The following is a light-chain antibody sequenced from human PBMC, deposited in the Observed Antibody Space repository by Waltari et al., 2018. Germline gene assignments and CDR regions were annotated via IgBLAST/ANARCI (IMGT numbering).Light chain of an antibody. V-gene: IGKV1-5*03. CDR3: LQYKSYPWT. CDR2: KAV. J-gene: IGKJ1*01. CDR1: QSIVVW. Sequence: DIQVTQSPSTLSASVGDRVTITCRASQSIVVWLAWYQQKPGKAPRLLSYKAVYLESGVPSRFSGSASGTAFTLTISSLQADDFATYYCLQYKSYPWTFGQGTTVEIK.